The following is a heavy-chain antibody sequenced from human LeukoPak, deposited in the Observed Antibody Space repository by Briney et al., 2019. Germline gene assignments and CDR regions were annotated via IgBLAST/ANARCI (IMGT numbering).Heavy chain of an antibody. D-gene: IGHD6-13*01. CDR3: ATDRSSSSRLDV. V-gene: IGHV3-48*02. J-gene: IGHJ4*01. CDR1: GFTLSSYT. Sequence: PGGSLTLPCAASGFTLSSYTMNWVRQAPGKGLEWVSYISSSSSTIYYAGPVKGRFTISRDNAKNPLYVQMNSLRDEDTAVYYSATDRSSSSRLDVWGQGTLVTVSS. CDR2: ISSSSSTI.